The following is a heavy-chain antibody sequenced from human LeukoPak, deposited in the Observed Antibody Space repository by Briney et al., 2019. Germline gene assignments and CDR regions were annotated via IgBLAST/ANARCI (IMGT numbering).Heavy chain of an antibody. CDR3: ARAGYYYDSSVRGPQRTISLFWFDP. V-gene: IGHV1-46*01. CDR2: INPSGGST. D-gene: IGHD3-22*01. J-gene: IGHJ5*02. Sequence: ASVKVSCKASGYTFTSYYMHWVRQAPGQGLEWMGIINPSGGSTSYAQKFQGRITMTRDTSTSTVYMELSSLRSEDTAVYYCARAGYYYDSSVRGPQRTISLFWFDPWGQGTLVTVSS. CDR1: GYTFTSYY.